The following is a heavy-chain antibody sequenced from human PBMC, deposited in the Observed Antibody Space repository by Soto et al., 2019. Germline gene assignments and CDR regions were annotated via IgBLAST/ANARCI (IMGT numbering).Heavy chain of an antibody. CDR2: FIPIFVSA. J-gene: IGHJ4*02. Sequence: QLHLVQSGAEVKKAGSSVKVSCKASGGTVSSYAITWVRQAPGKGLEWMGVFIPIFVSAHYAPKFQGRITSTADESTSTAYMELSGLTSEDTAIYYWARDVSSDTTGFRGYDLWGQGTQVTVSS. CDR3: ARDVSSDTTGFRGYDL. D-gene: IGHD3-10*01. V-gene: IGHV1-69*01. CDR1: GGTVSSYA.